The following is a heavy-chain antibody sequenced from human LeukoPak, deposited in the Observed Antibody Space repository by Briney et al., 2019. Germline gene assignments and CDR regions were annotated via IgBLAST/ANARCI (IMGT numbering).Heavy chain of an antibody. CDR2: IKEDGTET. CDR1: RFMFSSNW. CDR3: AKEGRSLQTY. D-gene: IGHD5-24*01. Sequence: GGSLRLSCAASRFMFSSNWMSWVRLAPGKGLEWVANIKEDGTETYYVDSVKGRFTISRDNAKNSLYLQMNSLRVEGTAVYYCAKEGRSLQTYWGQGTLVTVSS. V-gene: IGHV3-7*03. J-gene: IGHJ4*02.